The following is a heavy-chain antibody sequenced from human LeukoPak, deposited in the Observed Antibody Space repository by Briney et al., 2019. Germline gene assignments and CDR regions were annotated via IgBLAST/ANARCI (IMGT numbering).Heavy chain of an antibody. D-gene: IGHD6-13*01. J-gene: IGHJ4*02. CDR3: AREPAAAGSFDY. CDR2: IYISGST. V-gene: IGHV4-4*07. CDR1: GGSISSYY. Sequence: SSETLSPTCTVSGGSISSYYWSWIRQPAGKGLEWIGRIYISGSTNYNPSLKSRVTMSVDTSKNQFSLKLSSVTAADTAVYYCAREPAAAGSFDYWGQGTLVTVSS.